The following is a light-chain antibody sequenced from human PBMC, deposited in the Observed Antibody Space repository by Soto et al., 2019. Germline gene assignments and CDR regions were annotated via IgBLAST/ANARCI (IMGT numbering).Light chain of an antibody. Sequence: EIVLTQSPATLSLSPGERATLSCRASQSVSSFLAWYQQKPGQAPRLLIYEASKRATGIPTRFSGSGSGTDFTLTISSLEPEDFAVYYCQQRINWPLTFGGGTKVEI. CDR2: EAS. J-gene: IGKJ4*01. V-gene: IGKV3-11*01. CDR3: QQRINWPLT. CDR1: QSVSSF.